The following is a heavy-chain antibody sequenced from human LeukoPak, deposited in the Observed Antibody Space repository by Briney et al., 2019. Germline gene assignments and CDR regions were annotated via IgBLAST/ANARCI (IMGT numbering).Heavy chain of an antibody. CDR2: ISGSGGST. D-gene: IGHD3-22*01. Sequence: PGGPLRLSCAASGFTFSSYAMSWVRQAPGKGLEWVSAISGSGGSTYYADSVKGRFTISRDNSKNTLYLQMNSLRAEDTAVYYCAKDLDYYDSSGYSIFDYWGQGTLVTVSS. CDR3: AKDLDYYDSSGYSIFDY. V-gene: IGHV3-23*01. CDR1: GFTFSSYA. J-gene: IGHJ4*02.